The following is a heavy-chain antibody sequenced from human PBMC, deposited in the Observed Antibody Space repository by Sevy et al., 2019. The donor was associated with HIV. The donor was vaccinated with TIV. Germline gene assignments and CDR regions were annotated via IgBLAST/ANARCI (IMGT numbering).Heavy chain of an antibody. CDR1: GFTLSSYA. V-gene: IGHV3-23*01. D-gene: IGHD3-22*01. CDR3: ANPTYYYYDSSGYYPEHL. CDR2: ISGSGGST. Sequence: GGSLRLSCAASGFTLSSYAMSWVRQAPGKGLESVSAISGSGGSTYYADSVKGRFTISRDNSKNTLYLQMNSLRPEDTAVYYCANPTYYYYDSSGYYPEHLWGRGTLVTVSS. J-gene: IGHJ2*01.